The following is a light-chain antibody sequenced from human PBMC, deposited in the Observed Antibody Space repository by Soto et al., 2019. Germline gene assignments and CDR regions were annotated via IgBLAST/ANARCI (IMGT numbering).Light chain of an antibody. CDR3: HQYNNSPPDRT. Sequence: EIVMTQSPATLSVSPGERATLSCRASQSVGSNLAWYQQKPGQAPRLLIYGASTRATGIPARFSGSGSGTEFTLTISTLQSEDFAIYFCHQYNNSPPDRTFVQGTKVEIK. J-gene: IGKJ1*01. CDR2: GAS. CDR1: QSVGSN. V-gene: IGKV3-15*01.